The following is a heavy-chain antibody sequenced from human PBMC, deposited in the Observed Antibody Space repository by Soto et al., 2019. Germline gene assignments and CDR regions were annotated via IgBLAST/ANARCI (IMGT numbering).Heavy chain of an antibody. CDR1: GGSISSGGYY. CDR2: IYYSGST. V-gene: IGHV4-31*03. D-gene: IGHD3-9*01. J-gene: IGHJ4*02. CDR3: ARYSITIFCTDY. Sequence: LSLTCTVSGGSISSGGYYWSWIRQHPGKGLEWIGYIYYSGSTYYNPSLKSRVTISVDTSKNQFSLKLSSVTAAETAVYYCARYSITIFCTDYWGQGTLVTVSS.